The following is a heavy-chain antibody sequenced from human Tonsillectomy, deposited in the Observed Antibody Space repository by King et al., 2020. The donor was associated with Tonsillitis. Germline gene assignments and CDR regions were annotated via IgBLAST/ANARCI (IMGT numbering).Heavy chain of an antibody. V-gene: IGHV5-51*03. CDR1: GYSFTFYW. D-gene: IGHD3-16*01. J-gene: IGHJ4*02. CDR3: ARGSLADFEAPRPYFDY. CDR2: IYPGDSDT. Sequence: QLVQSGAEVKKPGESLKLSCKGSGYSFTFYWIGWVRQMPGKGLEWMGIIYPGDSDTRYSPSFQGQVTISADKSISTAYLQWSSLKASDTAMYYCARGSLADFEAPRPYFDYWGQGTLVTVSS.